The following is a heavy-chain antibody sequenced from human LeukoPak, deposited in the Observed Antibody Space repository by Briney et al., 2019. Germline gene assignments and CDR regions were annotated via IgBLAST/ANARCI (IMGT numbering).Heavy chain of an antibody. CDR2: ISSSSSYI. D-gene: IGHD1-26*01. V-gene: IGHV3-21*01. CDR1: GFTFSSYS. J-gene: IGHJ4*02. Sequence: GSLRLSCAASGFTFSSYSMNWVRQALGKGLEWVSSISSSSSYIYYADSVKGRFTISRDNAKNSLYLQMNSLRAEDTAVYYCAREGVGATANFDYWGQGTLVTVSS. CDR3: AREGVGATANFDY.